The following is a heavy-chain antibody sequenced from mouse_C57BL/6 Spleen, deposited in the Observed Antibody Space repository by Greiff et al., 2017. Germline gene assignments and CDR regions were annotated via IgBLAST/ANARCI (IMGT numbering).Heavy chain of an antibody. V-gene: IGHV5-9*01. CDR3: ARPPPLGFAY. CDR1: GFTFSSYT. J-gene: IGHJ3*01. Sequence: EVMLVESGGGLVKPGGSLKLSCAASGFTFSSYTMSWVRQTPEKRLEWVATISGGGGNTYYPDSVKGRFTISRDNAKNTLYLQMSSLRSEDTALYYCARPPPLGFAYWGQGTLVTVSA. CDR2: ISGGGGNT.